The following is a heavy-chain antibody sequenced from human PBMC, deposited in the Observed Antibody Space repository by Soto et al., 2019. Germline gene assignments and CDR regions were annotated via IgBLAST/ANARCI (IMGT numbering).Heavy chain of an antibody. Sequence: ASVKVSCKASGYTFTSYYMHWVRQAPGQGLEWMGIINPSGGSTSSAQKFQGRVTMTRDTSTSTVYMELSSLRSEETAVYYCARATVTTGAFDIWGQGTMVTVSS. V-gene: IGHV1-46*01. CDR2: INPSGGST. CDR3: ARATVTTGAFDI. J-gene: IGHJ3*02. CDR1: GYTFTSYY. D-gene: IGHD4-4*01.